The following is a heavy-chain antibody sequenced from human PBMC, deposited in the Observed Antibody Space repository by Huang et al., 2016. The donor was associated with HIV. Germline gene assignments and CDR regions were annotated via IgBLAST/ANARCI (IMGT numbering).Heavy chain of an antibody. Sequence: QVQLQQWGAGVLKPSETLSLTCAVYGESFNNYYWSWVRQLPGRRLEWIGEINHIGTANYNPTLKTRVTMSLDPSKKQFSLRVASVTAADTAVYYCARVPTPSYYDPWNISPAHEDVYYYNMDVWGQGTTVIVSS. CDR1: GESFNNYY. V-gene: IGHV4-34*02. CDR2: INHIGTA. J-gene: IGHJ6*02. D-gene: IGHD3-10*01. CDR3: ARVPTPSYYDPWNISPAHEDVYYYNMDV.